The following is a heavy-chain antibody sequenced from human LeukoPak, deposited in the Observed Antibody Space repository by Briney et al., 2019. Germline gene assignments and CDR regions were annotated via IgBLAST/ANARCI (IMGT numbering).Heavy chain of an antibody. CDR2: INPNSGGT. Sequence: GASVKVSCKASGYTFTGYYMRWVRQARGQGLEWMGWINPNSGGTNYAQKFQGRVTMTRDTSISTAYMELSRLRSHDTAVYYCARDPPAAITYYGMDVWGQGTTVTVSS. V-gene: IGHV1-2*02. D-gene: IGHD2-2*01. CDR3: ARDPPAAITYYGMDV. CDR1: GYTFTGYY. J-gene: IGHJ6*02.